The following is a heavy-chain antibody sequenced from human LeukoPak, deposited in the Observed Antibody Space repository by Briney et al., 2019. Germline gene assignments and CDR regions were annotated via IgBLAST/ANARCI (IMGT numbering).Heavy chain of an antibody. CDR3: TRLLYSRGWYPSGY. CDR1: GYTFTAYY. Sequence: ASVKVSCKASGYTFTAYYMYWVRQAPGQGLEWMGWINPNSGGTKYAQKFQDRVTMTRDTSINTAYMEVSRLRSDDTAVYYCTRLLYSRGWYPSGYWGQGTLVSVSS. V-gene: IGHV1-2*02. D-gene: IGHD6-19*01. J-gene: IGHJ4*02. CDR2: INPNSGGT.